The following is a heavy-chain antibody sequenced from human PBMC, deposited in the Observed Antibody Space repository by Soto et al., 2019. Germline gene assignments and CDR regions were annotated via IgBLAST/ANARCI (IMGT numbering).Heavy chain of an antibody. J-gene: IGHJ6*03. Sequence: PGGSLRLSCAASGFTFSSYAMHWVRQAPGKGLEYVSAISSNGGSTYYANSVKGRFTISRDNSKNTLYLQMGSLRAEDMAVYYCARLTVGELYGDYDNQQDYYYMDVWGKGTTVTVSS. V-gene: IGHV3-64*01. CDR3: ARLTVGELYGDYDNQQDYYYMDV. D-gene: IGHD4-17*01. CDR2: ISSNGGST. CDR1: GFTFSSYA.